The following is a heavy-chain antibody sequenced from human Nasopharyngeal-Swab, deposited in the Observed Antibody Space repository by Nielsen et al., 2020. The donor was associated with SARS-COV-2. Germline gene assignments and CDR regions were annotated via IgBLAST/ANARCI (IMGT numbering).Heavy chain of an antibody. J-gene: IGHJ4*02. CDR2: IYYSGST. D-gene: IGHD2-2*01. Sequence: WIRQPPGKGLEWIGYIYYSGSTYYNPSLKSRVTISVDTSKNQFSLKPSSVTAADTAVYYCARAEVPAALDYWGQGTLVTVS. V-gene: IGHV4-30-4*01. CDR3: ARAEVPAALDY.